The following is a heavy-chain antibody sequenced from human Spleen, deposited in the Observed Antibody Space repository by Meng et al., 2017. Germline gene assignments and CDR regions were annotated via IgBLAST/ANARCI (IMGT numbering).Heavy chain of an antibody. Sequence: ASVTVSCTASGYTFTSHFIHCVRQAPGQGLAWMGIINPSGGSATSAQKFQGRFTMTRDTPTSTDDMELSSLTSDDTTVYYCARAPLYSSGWYSHFDYWGQGTLVTVSS. D-gene: IGHD6-19*01. J-gene: IGHJ4*02. CDR2: INPSGGSA. CDR1: GYTFTSHF. CDR3: ARAPLYSSGWYSHFDY. V-gene: IGHV1-46*01.